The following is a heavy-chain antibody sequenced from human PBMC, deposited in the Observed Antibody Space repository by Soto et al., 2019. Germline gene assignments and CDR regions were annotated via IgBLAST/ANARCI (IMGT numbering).Heavy chain of an antibody. Sequence: EVKLLESGGGLVQPGGSMRLSCEASGFPFWTYSMSWVRQAPRKGLEWVSGISGSSSTTYYADSVRGRFTISRDRSKNTLYLQMSSLRAEDTALYYCAKNQERELPRVIDFWGQGTLVTVSS. D-gene: IGHD1-7*01. V-gene: IGHV3-23*01. CDR2: ISGSSSTT. J-gene: IGHJ4*02. CDR3: AKNQERELPRVIDF. CDR1: GFPFWTYS.